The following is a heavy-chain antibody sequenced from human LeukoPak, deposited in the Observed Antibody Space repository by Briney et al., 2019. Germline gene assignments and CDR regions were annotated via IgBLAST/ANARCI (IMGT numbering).Heavy chain of an antibody. Sequence: PSETLSLTCTVSGGSVNSGSYYWNWIRQPPGKGLEWIGYIYYSGSTNYNPSLKSRVTISVDTSKNQFSLKLSSVTAADTAVYYCARHSETAGDYWGQGTLVTVSS. CDR3: ARHSETAGDY. CDR1: GGSVNSGSYY. CDR2: IYYSGST. D-gene: IGHD1-14*01. J-gene: IGHJ4*02. V-gene: IGHV4-61*01.